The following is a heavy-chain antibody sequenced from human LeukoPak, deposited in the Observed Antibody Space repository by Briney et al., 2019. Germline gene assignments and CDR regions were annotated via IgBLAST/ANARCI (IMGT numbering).Heavy chain of an antibody. Sequence: GGSLRLSCAASGFTFSSYSMNWVRQAPGKGLEWVSSISGSGSYIYYADSVKGRFTISRDNAKNTLYLQMNSPSADDTAAYYCARGYDYWGQGTLVTVSS. J-gene: IGHJ4*02. CDR3: ARGYDY. CDR1: GFTFSSYS. V-gene: IGHV3-21*01. CDR2: ISGSGSYI.